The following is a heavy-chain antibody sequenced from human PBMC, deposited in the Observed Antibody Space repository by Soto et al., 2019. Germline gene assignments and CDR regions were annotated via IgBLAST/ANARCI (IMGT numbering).Heavy chain of an antibody. CDR1: GFIFSSYE. CDR2: IDSSGSTI. CDR3: AREHRYCSGGSCNSGYYGMDV. D-gene: IGHD2-15*01. J-gene: IGHJ6*02. V-gene: IGHV3-48*03. Sequence: LRLSCAASGFIFSSYEMNWVRQAPGKGLEWISYIDSSGSTIYYADSVKGRFSISRDNAKNSLYLQMNSLRAEDTAVYYCAREHRYCSGGSCNSGYYGMDVWGQGTTVTVSS.